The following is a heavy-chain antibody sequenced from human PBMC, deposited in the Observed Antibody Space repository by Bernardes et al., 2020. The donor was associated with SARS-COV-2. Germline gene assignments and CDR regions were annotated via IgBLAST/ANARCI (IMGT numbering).Heavy chain of an antibody. J-gene: IGHJ6*02. CDR3: AKGGDGYNFDYYGMDV. CDR1: GFSFTNYA. Sequence: GGPLRLLRAACGFSFTNYAMSWVRQAPGKGLEWVSGISNTGGTTYDADFVKGRFIISRDNSKNTLHLQMNSLRVDDTAVYFCAKGGDGYNFDYYGMDVWGQGTTVTVS. V-gene: IGHV3-23*01. CDR2: ISNTGGTT. D-gene: IGHD2-21*01.